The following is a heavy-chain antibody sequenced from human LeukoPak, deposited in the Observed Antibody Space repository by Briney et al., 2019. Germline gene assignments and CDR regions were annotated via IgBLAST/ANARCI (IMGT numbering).Heavy chain of an antibody. J-gene: IGHJ4*02. CDR1: GYSIISDYF. D-gene: IGHD3/OR15-3a*01. CDR3: ARGIVGSRDFYFRYYFDY. Sequence: PSETLSLTCTVSGYSIISDYFWGWIRQPPGKGLEWIGTIYHSGSTYYSPSLKSRVTVSVDTSKNEFSLKLSSVAAADTAVYFCARGIVGSRDFYFRYYFDYWGQGTLVTVSS. CDR2: IYHSGST. V-gene: IGHV4-38-2*02.